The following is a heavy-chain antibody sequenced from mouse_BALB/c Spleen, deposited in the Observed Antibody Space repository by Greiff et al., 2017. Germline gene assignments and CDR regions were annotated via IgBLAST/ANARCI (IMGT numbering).Heavy chain of an antibody. CDR1: GFTFSSYA. CDR3: ARVYGYHAMDY. D-gene: IGHD1-2*01. J-gene: IGHJ4*01. V-gene: IGHV5-9-4*01. CDR2: ISSGGSYT. Sequence: EVQGVESGGGLVKPGGSLKLSCAASGFTFSSYAMSWVRQSPEKRLEWVAEISSGGSYTYYPDTVTGRFTISRDNAKNTLYLEMSSLRSEDTAMYYCARVYGYHAMDYWGQGTSVTVSS.